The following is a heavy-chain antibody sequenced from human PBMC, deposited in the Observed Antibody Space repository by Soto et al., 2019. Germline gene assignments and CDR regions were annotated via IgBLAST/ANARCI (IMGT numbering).Heavy chain of an antibody. D-gene: IGHD3-16*02. Sequence: GASVKVSCKASGGTFSSYAISWVRQAPGQGLEWMGGIIPIFGTANYAQKFQGRVTITADESTSTAYMELSSLRSEDTAVYYCATHWRHYDYVWGSYHFDYWGQETLVTVSS. CDR3: ATHWRHYDYVWGSYHFDY. CDR1: GGTFSSYA. J-gene: IGHJ4*02. CDR2: IIPIFGTA. V-gene: IGHV1-69*13.